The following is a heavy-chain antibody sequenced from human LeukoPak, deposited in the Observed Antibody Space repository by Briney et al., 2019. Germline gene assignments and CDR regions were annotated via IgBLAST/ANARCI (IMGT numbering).Heavy chain of an antibody. CDR2: IYYSGST. Sequence: PSETPSLTCTVSGGSISSYYWSWIRQPPGKGLEWIGYIYYSGSTNYNPSLKSRVTISVDTSKNQFSLKLSSVTAADTAVYYCAREMVRGNYMDVWGKGTTVTISS. J-gene: IGHJ6*03. CDR1: GGSISSYY. V-gene: IGHV4-59*01. D-gene: IGHD3-10*01. CDR3: AREMVRGNYMDV.